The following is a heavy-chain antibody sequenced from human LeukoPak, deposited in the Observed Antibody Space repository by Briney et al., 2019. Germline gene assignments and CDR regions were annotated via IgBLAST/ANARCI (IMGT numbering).Heavy chain of an antibody. CDR2: INPNSGGT. J-gene: IGHJ4*02. CDR3: ARVIEEGYYTFSIDY. Sequence: ASVKVSCKASGYTFTGYYMHWVRQAPGQGLEWMGWINPNSGGTNYAQKFQGRVTMTRDTSISTAYMELSRPRSDDTAVYYCARVIEEGYYTFSIDYWGQGTLVTVSS. D-gene: IGHD2-2*02. CDR1: GYTFTGYY. V-gene: IGHV1-2*02.